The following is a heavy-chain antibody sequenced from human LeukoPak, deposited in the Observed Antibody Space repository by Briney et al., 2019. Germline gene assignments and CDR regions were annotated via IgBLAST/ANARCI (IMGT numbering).Heavy chain of an antibody. Sequence: GGSLRLSCAASGFSFSSYSMNWVRQAPGKGLEWVSSISSSSSYIYYADSVKGRFTISRDNAKNSLYLQMNSLRAEDTAVYYCARDFAAWFDPWGQGTLVTVSS. V-gene: IGHV3-21*01. CDR2: ISSSSSYI. D-gene: IGHD2-15*01. J-gene: IGHJ5*02. CDR3: ARDFAAWFDP. CDR1: GFSFSSYS.